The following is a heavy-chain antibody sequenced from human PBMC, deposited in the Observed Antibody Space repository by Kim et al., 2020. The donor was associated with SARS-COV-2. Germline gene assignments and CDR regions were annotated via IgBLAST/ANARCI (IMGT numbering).Heavy chain of an antibody. CDR3: ASQYYDFWSGDSPYYGMDV. J-gene: IGHJ6*02. Sequence: GRFTISRDNAKNSLYLQMNSLRAEDTAVYYCASQYYDFWSGDSPYYGMDVWGQGTTVTVSS. V-gene: IGHV3-48*03. D-gene: IGHD3-3*01.